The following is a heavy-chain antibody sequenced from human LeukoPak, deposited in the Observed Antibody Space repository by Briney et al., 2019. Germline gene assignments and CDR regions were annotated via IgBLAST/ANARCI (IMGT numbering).Heavy chain of an antibody. V-gene: IGHV4-34*01. J-gene: IGHJ4*02. CDR2: INHSGST. CDR1: GGSFSGYY. D-gene: IGHD3-3*01. Sequence: SETLSLTCAVYGGSFSGYYWSWIRQPPGKGLEWIGEINHSGSTNYNPSLKSRVTISVDTSKNQFSLKLSSVTAADTAVYYCARVVSGYDFWSGYQRSYFDYWGQGTLVTVSS. CDR3: ARVVSGYDFWSGYQRSYFDY.